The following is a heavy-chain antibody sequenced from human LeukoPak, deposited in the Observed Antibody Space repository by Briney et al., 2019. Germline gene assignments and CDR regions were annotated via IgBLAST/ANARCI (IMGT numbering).Heavy chain of an antibody. CDR2: FYTSGST. V-gene: IGHV4-4*07. CDR1: GGSISSYY. D-gene: IGHD2-2*01. J-gene: IGHJ2*01. CDR3: ARDRTVVPAANYWYFDL. Sequence: SETLSLTCTVSGGSISSYYWSWIRQPAGKGLEWIGRFYTSGSTNYNPSLKSRVTMLLETSKDQFSLKLSSVTAADTAVYYCARDRTVVPAANYWYFDLWGRGTVVTVSS.